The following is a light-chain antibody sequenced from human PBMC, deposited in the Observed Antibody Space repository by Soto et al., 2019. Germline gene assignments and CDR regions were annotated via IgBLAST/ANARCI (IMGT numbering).Light chain of an antibody. V-gene: IGKV3-20*01. CDR1: HTISSSY. CDR3: QQYVTSSPRS. J-gene: IGKJ1*01. CDR2: GIS. Sequence: EIVLTQSPGTLSLSPGERATLSCRASHTISSSYLAWYQQKPGKAPRILMYGISRRATGIPDRFSGSGSGTDFTLTVTRLEPEDFAVYYCQQYVTSSPRSFGQGTKVAI.